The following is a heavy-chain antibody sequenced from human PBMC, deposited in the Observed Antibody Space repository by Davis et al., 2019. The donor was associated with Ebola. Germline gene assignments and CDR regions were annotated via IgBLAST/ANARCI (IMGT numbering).Heavy chain of an antibody. CDR1: GYTLTKLS. J-gene: IGHJ5*02. CDR3: VREGSGWYVDNWFDP. V-gene: IGHV1-24*01. Sequence: ASVKVSCKVSGYTLTKLSMHWVRQAPGKGLEWMGGFDPEDGETIYAQKFQGRVTMTRNTSISTAYMELSSLRSEDTAVYYCVREGSGWYVDNWFDPWGQGTLVTVSS. CDR2: FDPEDGET. D-gene: IGHD6-19*01.